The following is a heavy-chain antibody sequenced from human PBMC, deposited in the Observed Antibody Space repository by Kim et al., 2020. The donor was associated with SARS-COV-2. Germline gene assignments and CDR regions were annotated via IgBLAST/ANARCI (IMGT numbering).Heavy chain of an antibody. CDR1: GGSFSGYY. J-gene: IGHJ4*02. CDR2: INHSGST. CDR3: ARGSGWVVVIPFDY. Sequence: SETLSLTCAVYGGSFSGYYWSWIRQPPGKGLEWIGEINHSGSTNYNPSLKSRVTISVDTSKNQFSLKLSSVTAADTAVYYCARGSGWVVVIPFDYWGQGTLVTVSS. V-gene: IGHV4-34*01. D-gene: IGHD3-22*01.